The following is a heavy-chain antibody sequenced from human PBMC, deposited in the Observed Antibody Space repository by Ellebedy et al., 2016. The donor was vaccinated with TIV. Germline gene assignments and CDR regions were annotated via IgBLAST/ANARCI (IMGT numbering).Heavy chain of an antibody. CDR2: IKEDGSGK. V-gene: IGHV3-7*03. Sequence: GESLKISCAASGFIFNKYWMSWVRQAPGKGLEWVANIKEDGSGKDYVDSVKGRFTISRDNAKNSLCLQMNSLRAEDTAVYYCVRDANGDFASNAFEIWGQGTMVTVSS. J-gene: IGHJ3*02. CDR3: VRDANGDFASNAFEI. D-gene: IGHD4-17*01. CDR1: GFIFNKYW.